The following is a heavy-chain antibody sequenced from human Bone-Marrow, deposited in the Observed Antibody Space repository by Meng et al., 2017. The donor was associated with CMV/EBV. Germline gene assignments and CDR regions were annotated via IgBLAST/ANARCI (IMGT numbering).Heavy chain of an antibody. CDR1: GFTFSTYG. D-gene: IGHD2/OR15-2a*01. V-gene: IGHV3-30*02. CDR2: IWFDGSNK. J-gene: IGHJ6*02. Sequence: GGSLRLSCAVSGFTFSTYGMHWVRQAPGKGLEWVTFIWFDGSNKFYADSVKGRFTISRDNSKNTLYLQMSSLRAEDTAVYYCAKAGGRELLYYSYGMDLWGQGTTVTVSS. CDR3: AKAGGRELLYYSYGMDL.